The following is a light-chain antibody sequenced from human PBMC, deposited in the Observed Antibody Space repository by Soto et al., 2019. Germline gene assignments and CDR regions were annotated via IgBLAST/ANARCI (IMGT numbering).Light chain of an antibody. CDR3: QQYHHWPPIT. CDR2: GAS. Sequence: ETVMTQSPATLSVSPGERATLSCRASQSISSNLAWYQQKPGQAPRLLIYGASTRATGIPARFTGSGSGTEFTLTISSLQSEDFAVYYCQQYHHWPPITFGQGTRLEIK. CDR1: QSISSN. V-gene: IGKV3-15*01. J-gene: IGKJ5*01.